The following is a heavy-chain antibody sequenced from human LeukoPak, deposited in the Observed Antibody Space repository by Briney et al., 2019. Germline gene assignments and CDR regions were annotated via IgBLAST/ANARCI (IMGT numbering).Heavy chain of an antibody. CDR1: GGSISGHY. CDR3: ARFSTRFDSGCSDASCYVHY. Sequence: SETLSLTCTVSGGSISGHYRTWIRLPPGKGLELIGHIFSTGATHYNPSLRSRVTMSIDTSKNQFFLKLSSVNVADTAVYYCARFSTRFDSGCSDASCYVHYWGQGTQVTVSS. V-gene: IGHV4-59*11. J-gene: IGHJ4*02. CDR2: IFSTGAT. D-gene: IGHD2-2*01.